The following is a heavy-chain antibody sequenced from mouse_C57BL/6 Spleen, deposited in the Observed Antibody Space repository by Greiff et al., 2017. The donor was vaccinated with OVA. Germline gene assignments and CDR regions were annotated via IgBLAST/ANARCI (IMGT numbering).Heavy chain of an antibody. CDR3: ARRDSSGLYAMDY. Sequence: EVKVVESGGDLVKPGGSLKLSCAASGFTFSSYGMSWVRQTPDKRLEWVATISSGGSYTYYPDSVKGRFTISRDNAKNTLYLQMSSLKSEDTAMYYCARRDSSGLYAMDYWGQGTSVTVSS. D-gene: IGHD3-2*02. CDR1: GFTFSSYG. V-gene: IGHV5-6*02. CDR2: ISSGGSYT. J-gene: IGHJ4*01.